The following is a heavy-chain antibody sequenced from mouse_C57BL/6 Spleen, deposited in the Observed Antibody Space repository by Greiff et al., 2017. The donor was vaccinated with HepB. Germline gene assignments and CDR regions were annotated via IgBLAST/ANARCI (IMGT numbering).Heavy chain of an antibody. CDR1: YTFTDYYM. V-gene: IGHV1-83*01. CDR2: YPGSGNTY. J-gene: IGHJ3*01. D-gene: IGHD2-12*01. Sequence: VQLQESGPELVKPGASVKMSCKASGYTFTDYYMHWVKQKPGKGLEWIGEIYPGSGNTYYNEKFKGKATLTADTSSSTAYMQLSSLTSEDSAVYFCAPYDWFAYWGQGTLVTVSA. CDR3: PYDWFAY.